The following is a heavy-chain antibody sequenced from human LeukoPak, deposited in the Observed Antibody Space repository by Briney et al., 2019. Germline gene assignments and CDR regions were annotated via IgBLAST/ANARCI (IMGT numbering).Heavy chain of an antibody. Sequence: SETLSLTCTVSDGSISSGGYYWSWIRQPPGKGLEWIGYIYHSGSTYYNPSLKSRATISVDRSKNQFSLKLSSVTAADTAVYYCARDGGFTVTTRLDYWGQGTLVTVSS. CDR1: DGSISSGGYY. D-gene: IGHD4-11*01. CDR2: IYHSGST. J-gene: IGHJ4*02. V-gene: IGHV4-30-2*01. CDR3: ARDGGFTVTTRLDY.